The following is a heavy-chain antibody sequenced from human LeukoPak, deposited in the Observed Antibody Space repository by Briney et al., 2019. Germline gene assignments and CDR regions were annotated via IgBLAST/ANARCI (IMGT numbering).Heavy chain of an antibody. D-gene: IGHD1-14*01. CDR1: GFTFSSYA. V-gene: IGHV3-30-3*01. Sequence: GGSLRLSCAASGFTFSSYAMHWVRQAPGKGLEWVAVVSYDGSNKYYADSVKGRFTISRDNAKTSLYLQMNSLRAEDTAVYYCARDVLAAGATGTFDIWGQGTMVTVSS. J-gene: IGHJ3*02. CDR3: ARDVLAAGATGTFDI. CDR2: VSYDGSNK.